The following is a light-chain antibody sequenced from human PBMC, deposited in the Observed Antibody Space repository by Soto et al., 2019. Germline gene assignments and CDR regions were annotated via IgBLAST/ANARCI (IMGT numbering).Light chain of an antibody. V-gene: IGLV2-8*01. Sequence: QSVLTQPPSASGSPGQSVTISCTGTSSDVGGYDFVSWYQQHPGKAPKILIYEVSKRASGVPDRFSGSKSGNTASLTVSGLQPDDEADYYCQVWDSSSDHYVFGTGTKLTVL. CDR2: EVS. CDR3: QVWDSSSDHYV. CDR1: SSDVGGYDF. J-gene: IGLJ1*01.